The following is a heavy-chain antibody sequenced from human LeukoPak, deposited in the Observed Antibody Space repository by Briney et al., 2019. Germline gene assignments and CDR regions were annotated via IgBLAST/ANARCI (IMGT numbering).Heavy chain of an antibody. CDR2: IYYSGST. CDR3: ARGDFCSKSNRYLRPMDV. D-gene: IGHD3-3*01. Sequence: SETLSLTCTVSGGSISDYYWNWIRQPPGKGLEWIGYIYYSGSTTFNPSLKSRVTMSVDTAKNQFSLRVRSVTAADTAVYYCARGDFCSKSNRYLRPMDVWGKGTTVTVSS. CDR1: GGSISDYY. V-gene: IGHV4-59*01. J-gene: IGHJ6*03.